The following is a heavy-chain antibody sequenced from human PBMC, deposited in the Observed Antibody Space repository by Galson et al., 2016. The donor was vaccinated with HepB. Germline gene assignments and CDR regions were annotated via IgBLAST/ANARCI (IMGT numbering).Heavy chain of an antibody. J-gene: IGHJ4*02. D-gene: IGHD3-16*02. CDR2: ISVYNGNT. V-gene: IGHV1-18*01. Sequence: SVKVSCKASGYTFTSYGISWVRQVPGHGLEWMGWISVYNGNTNYAQSLQGRVTMTTDTSTSTGYMELTSLRSDDTAVYYCARVSKATNYDMHTFGGVFVSTRFFDSWGQGTLVTVSS. CDR1: GYTFTSYG. CDR3: ARVSKATNYDMHTFGGVFVSTRFFDS.